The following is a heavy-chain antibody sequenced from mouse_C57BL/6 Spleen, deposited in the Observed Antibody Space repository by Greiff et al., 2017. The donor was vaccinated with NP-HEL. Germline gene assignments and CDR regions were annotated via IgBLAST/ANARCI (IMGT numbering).Heavy chain of an antibody. V-gene: IGHV1-52*01. Sequence: VQLQQPGAELVRPGSSVKLSCKASGYTFTSYWMHWVKQRPIQGLEWIGNIDPSDSETHYNQKFKDKATLTVDKSSSTAYMQLSSMTSEDAAVYYCARDGTTVVDAFAYWGQGTLVTVSA. D-gene: IGHD1-1*01. CDR1: GYTFTSYW. J-gene: IGHJ3*01. CDR3: ARDGTTVVDAFAY. CDR2: IDPSDSET.